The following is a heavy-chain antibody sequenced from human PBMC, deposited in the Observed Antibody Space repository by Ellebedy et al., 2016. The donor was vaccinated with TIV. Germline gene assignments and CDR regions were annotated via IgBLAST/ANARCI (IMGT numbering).Heavy chain of an antibody. D-gene: IGHD3-22*01. CDR3: VRDLTNYGSSSY. CDR1: GYTFTGYY. Sequence: AASVKVSCKASGYTFTGYYIHWVRQAPGQGLEWVGWINPKDGDTAYAQKLQGRLIMTGDTSITTAYTELSWLISDDTAVYYCVRDLTNYGSSSYWGQGTLVTVSS. V-gene: IGHV1-2*02. CDR2: INPKDGDT. J-gene: IGHJ4*02.